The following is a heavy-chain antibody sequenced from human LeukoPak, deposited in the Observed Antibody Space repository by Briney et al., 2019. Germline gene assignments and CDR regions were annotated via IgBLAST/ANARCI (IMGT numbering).Heavy chain of an antibody. CDR3: VKDGLAFCGGDGYSYFDY. J-gene: IGHJ4*02. CDR1: GFTFSVYA. Sequence: PGGSLRLSCSASGFTFSVYAIHWVRQAPGKGLEYVSTIIINGGSTYYADSVKGRFTISRDNSKNTVSLQMSSLRAEDTALYYCVKDGLAFCGGDGYSYFDYWGQGTLVTVSS. V-gene: IGHV3-64D*06. CDR2: IIINGGST. D-gene: IGHD2-21*02.